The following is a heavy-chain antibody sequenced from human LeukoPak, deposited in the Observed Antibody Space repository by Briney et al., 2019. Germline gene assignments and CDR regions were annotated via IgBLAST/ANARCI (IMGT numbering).Heavy chain of an antibody. CDR3: ARQLMVWGWYFDY. J-gene: IGHJ4*02. CDR2: IYYSGTT. Sequence: SQTLSLTCTVSGGSISSGNYYWSWIRQHPGKGLEWIAYIYYSGTTYYNPSLKSRITISVDTSKNQFSLKLSSVTAADTAVYYCARQLMVWGWYFDYWGQGTLVTVSS. CDR1: GGSISSGNYY. V-gene: IGHV4-31*03. D-gene: IGHD3-10*01.